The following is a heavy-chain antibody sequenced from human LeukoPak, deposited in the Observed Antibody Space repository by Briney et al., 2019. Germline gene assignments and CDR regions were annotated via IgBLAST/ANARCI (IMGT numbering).Heavy chain of an antibody. CDR1: GYTFTSCD. J-gene: IGHJ4*02. D-gene: IGHD2-8*01. CDR3: ARSNGYRPPDY. Sequence: ASVTVSCKASGYTFTSCDINWVRQATGQGLEWMGWINPNSGGTNYAQKFQGRVTMTRDTSISTAYMELSRLRSDDTAVYYCARSNGYRPPDYWGQGTLVTVSS. CDR2: INPNSGGT. V-gene: IGHV1-2*02.